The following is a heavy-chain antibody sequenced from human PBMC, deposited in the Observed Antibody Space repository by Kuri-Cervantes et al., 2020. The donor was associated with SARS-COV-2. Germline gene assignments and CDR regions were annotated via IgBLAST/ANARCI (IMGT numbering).Heavy chain of an antibody. Sequence: GGSLKISCAASGFTFSSYAMHWVRQAPGKGLEWVSSISSSSSYIYYADSVKGRFAISRDNAKNSLYLQMNSLRAEDTAVYYCARDSIVVNAFDIWGQGTMVTVSS. CDR3: ARDSIVVNAFDI. CDR1: GFTFSSYA. CDR2: ISSSSSYI. V-gene: IGHV3-21*01. J-gene: IGHJ3*02. D-gene: IGHD3-22*01.